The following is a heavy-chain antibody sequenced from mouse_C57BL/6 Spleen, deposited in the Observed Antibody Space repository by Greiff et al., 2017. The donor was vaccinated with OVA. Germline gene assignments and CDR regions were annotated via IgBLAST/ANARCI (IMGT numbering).Heavy chain of an antibody. CDR3: ASTVNWYFDV. CDR2: IDPSGSYN. Sequence: QVQLLQPGAELVKPGASVKLSCTASGFTFTSYWMQWVNQRPGQGLEWIGEIDPSGSYNYYTQKFKGKATLTVDTSTNTAYMQLSSLTSDDSAVYYCASTVNWYFDVWGTGTTVTVSS. J-gene: IGHJ1*03. CDR1: GFTFTSYW. V-gene: IGHV1-50*01. D-gene: IGHD1-1*01.